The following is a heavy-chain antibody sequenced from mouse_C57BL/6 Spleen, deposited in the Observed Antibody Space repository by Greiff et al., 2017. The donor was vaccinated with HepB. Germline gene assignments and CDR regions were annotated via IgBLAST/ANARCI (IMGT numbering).Heavy chain of an antibody. CDR1: GYTFTSYG. D-gene: IGHD1-1*01. J-gene: IGHJ2*01. CDR3: AYYYGSSYWFDY. Sequence: LEESGAELARPGASVKLSCKASGYTFTSYGISWVKQRTGQGLEWIGEIYPRSGNTYYNEKFKGKATLTADKSSSTAYMELHSLTSEDSAVYFCAYYYGSSYWFDYWGQGTTLTVSS. CDR2: IYPRSGNT. V-gene: IGHV1-81*01.